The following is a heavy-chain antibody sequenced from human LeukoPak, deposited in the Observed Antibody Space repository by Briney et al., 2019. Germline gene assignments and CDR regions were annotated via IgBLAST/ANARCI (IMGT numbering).Heavy chain of an antibody. Sequence: PGGSLRLSCAASGFAFSNAWMSWVRQAPGKGLEWVSRIKSKTDGGTTDYAAPVKGRFTISRDDSKNTLYLQMNSLKTEDTAVYYCTTDLYTGTMDYWGQGTLVTVSS. CDR1: GFAFSNAW. V-gene: IGHV3-15*01. D-gene: IGHD3-16*01. J-gene: IGHJ4*02. CDR3: TTDLYTGTMDY. CDR2: IKSKTDGGTT.